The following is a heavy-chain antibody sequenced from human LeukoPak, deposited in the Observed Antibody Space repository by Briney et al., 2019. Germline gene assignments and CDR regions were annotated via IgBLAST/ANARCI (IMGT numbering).Heavy chain of an antibody. CDR3: ARHREDIVVVPFDY. D-gene: IGHD2-2*01. CDR1: GGSISSSSYY. V-gene: IGHV4-39*01. J-gene: IGHJ4*02. Sequence: SETLSLTCTVSGGSISSSSYYWGWIRQPPGKGLEWIGSIYYSGNTYYNPSLKTRVTISVDKSKNQFSLRLSSVTAADTAVYYCARHREDIVVVPFDYWGQGTLVTVPS. CDR2: IYYSGNT.